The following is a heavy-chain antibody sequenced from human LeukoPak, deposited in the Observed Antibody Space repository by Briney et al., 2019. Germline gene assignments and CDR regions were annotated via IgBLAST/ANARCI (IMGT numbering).Heavy chain of an antibody. CDR3: ARDRLRAAAYYFDH. D-gene: IGHD6-25*01. CDR1: GFIFSNYA. J-gene: IGHJ4*02. CDR2: IAADGRDK. Sequence: GRSLRLSCAASGFIFSNYAMDWVRQAPGKGLEWVAVIAADGRDKHHADSVKGRFTISRDSSKNTVYLQMNSLRAEDTAVYYCARDRLRAAAYYFDHWGQGTLVTVSS. V-gene: IGHV3-30*04.